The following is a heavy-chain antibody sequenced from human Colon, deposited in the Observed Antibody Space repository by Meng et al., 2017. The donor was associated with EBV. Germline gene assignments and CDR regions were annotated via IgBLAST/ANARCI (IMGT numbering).Heavy chain of an antibody. CDR3: ARVSSGWDYFDY. V-gene: IGHV4-31*03. D-gene: IGHD6-19*01. CDR2: IYYSGST. Sequence: VQLPERGPGLVKPSQTLSLTCNVSGGSVSSGGYYWTWIRQHPGKGLEWFGHIYYSGSTFYNPSLKRRVIISIDTSKNQFSLNLRSVTAADTAVYYCARVSSGWDYFDYWGQGTLVTVSS. CDR1: GGSVSSGGYY. J-gene: IGHJ4*02.